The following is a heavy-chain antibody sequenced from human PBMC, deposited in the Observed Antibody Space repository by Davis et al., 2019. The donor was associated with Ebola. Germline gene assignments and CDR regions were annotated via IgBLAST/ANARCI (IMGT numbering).Heavy chain of an antibody. CDR2: IIPILGIA. CDR1: GGTFSSYA. Sequence: AASVKVSCKASGGTFSSYAISWVRQAPGQGLEWMGRIIPILGIANYAQKFQGRVTITADESTSTAYMELSSLRSEDTAVYYCARDKTSYVYYYYGMDVWGQGTTVTVSS. CDR3: ARDKTSYVYYYYGMDV. D-gene: IGHD3-16*01. V-gene: IGHV1-69*04. J-gene: IGHJ6*02.